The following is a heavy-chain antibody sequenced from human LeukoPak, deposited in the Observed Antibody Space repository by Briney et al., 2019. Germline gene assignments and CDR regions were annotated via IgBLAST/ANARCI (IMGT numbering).Heavy chain of an antibody. CDR2: ISYDGGTT. V-gene: IGHV3-30-3*01. CDR1: GFTFGSYA. J-gene: IGHJ4*02. D-gene: IGHD4-17*01. Sequence: PGRSLRLSCAASGFTFGSYAMNWVRQAPGKGLEWVAVISYDGGTTYYADSVKGRFTISRDNSKNTLYLQMNSLRAEDTAVYYCASGGAGIDYWGQGTLVTVSS. CDR3: ASGGAGIDY.